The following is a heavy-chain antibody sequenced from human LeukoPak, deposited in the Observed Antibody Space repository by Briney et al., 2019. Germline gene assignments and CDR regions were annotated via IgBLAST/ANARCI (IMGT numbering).Heavy chain of an antibody. V-gene: IGHV3-33*01. CDR3: ARDGGDIVVVPAAMYYFDY. CDR1: GFTFSSYG. D-gene: IGHD2-2*01. CDR2: IWYDGGDK. Sequence: GGSLRLSCAASGFTFSSYGMHWVRQAPGKGLEWVAVIWYDGGDKYYADSVKGRFTISRDNSKNTLYLQMNSLRAEDTAVYYCARDGGDIVVVPAAMYYFDYWGQGTLVTVSS. J-gene: IGHJ4*02.